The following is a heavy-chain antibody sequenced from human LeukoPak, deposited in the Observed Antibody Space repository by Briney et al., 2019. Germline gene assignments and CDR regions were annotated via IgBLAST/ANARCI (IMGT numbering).Heavy chain of an antibody. V-gene: IGHV5-51*01. CDR2: IYPGDSDT. J-gene: IGHJ4*02. CDR1: GYSFTSYW. Sequence: GESLKISCKGSGYSFTSYWIGWVRQMPGKGLEWMGIIYPGDSDTRYSPSFQGQVTISADKSISTAYLQWSSLKASDTAMYYCARRYCSGGSCGYFDYWGQGTLVTVSS. CDR3: ARRYCSGGSCGYFDY. D-gene: IGHD2-15*01.